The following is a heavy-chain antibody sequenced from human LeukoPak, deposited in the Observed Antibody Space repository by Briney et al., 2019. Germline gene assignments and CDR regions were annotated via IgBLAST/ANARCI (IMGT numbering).Heavy chain of an antibody. Sequence: PGGSLRLSCAASGFTFSNYAMSWVRQAPGKGLEWVSAISGSGGSTSYADSVKGRFTISRDNSKNTLSLQMNSLRAEDTAVYYCAKTINWQFDYWGQGTLVTASS. V-gene: IGHV3-23*01. CDR3: AKTINWQFDY. D-gene: IGHD1-1*01. CDR2: ISGSGGST. J-gene: IGHJ4*02. CDR1: GFTFSNYA.